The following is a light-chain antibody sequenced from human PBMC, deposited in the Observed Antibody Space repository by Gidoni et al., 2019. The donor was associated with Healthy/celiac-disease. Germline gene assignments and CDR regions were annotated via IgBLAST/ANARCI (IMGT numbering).Light chain of an antibody. CDR2: DAS. V-gene: IGKV3-11*01. CDR3: QQRSNWPGGLT. Sequence: EIVLTQSPATLSLSPGERATLSCRASQSVSSYLAWYQQKPGQAPRLLIYDASNRATGIPARFSGSVSGTDFTLTISSLEPEDFAVYYCQQRSNWPGGLTFGGGTKVEIK. J-gene: IGKJ4*01. CDR1: QSVSSY.